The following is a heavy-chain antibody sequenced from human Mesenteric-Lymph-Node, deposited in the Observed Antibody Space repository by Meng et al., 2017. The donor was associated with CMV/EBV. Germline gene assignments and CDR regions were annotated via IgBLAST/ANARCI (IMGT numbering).Heavy chain of an antibody. CDR3: ARRYSSSSGRNFDY. CDR2: ISSSSSYI. V-gene: IGHV3-21*01. D-gene: IGHD6-6*01. J-gene: IGHJ4*02. Sequence: GGSLRLSCTASGFTFSTYSMNWVRQAPGKGLEWVSSISSSSSYIYYADSVKGRFTISRDNAKNSLYLQMNSLRAEDTAVYYCARRYSSSSGRNFDYWGQGTLVTVSS. CDR1: GFTFSTYS.